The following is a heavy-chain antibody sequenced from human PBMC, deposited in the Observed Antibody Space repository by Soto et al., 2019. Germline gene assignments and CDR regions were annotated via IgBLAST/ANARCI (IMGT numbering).Heavy chain of an antibody. Sequence: GGSLRLSCAASGFTFSSYAMSWVRQAPGKGLGWVSTISGSGGSTHYADSVKGRFTISRDNSKNTLHLQMNSLRAEDTAVYYCAKLSGYYYFYSMDVWAQGTTVTVSS. J-gene: IGHJ6*02. CDR3: AKLSGYYYFYSMDV. V-gene: IGHV3-23*01. CDR2: ISGSGGST. CDR1: GFTFSSYA. D-gene: IGHD7-27*01.